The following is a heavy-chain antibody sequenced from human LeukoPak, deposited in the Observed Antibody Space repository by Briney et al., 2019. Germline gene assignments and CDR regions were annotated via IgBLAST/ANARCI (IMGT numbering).Heavy chain of an antibody. D-gene: IGHD2-15*01. J-gene: IGHJ6*03. CDR1: GGSISSYY. CDR2: IYYSGST. Sequence: SETLSLTCTVSGGSISSYYWSWIRQPPGKGLEWIGYIYYSGSTNHNPSLKSRVTISVDTSKNQFSLKLSSVTAADTAVYYCARAILGYCSGGSCPGPRYYYMDVWGKGTTVTASS. CDR3: ARAILGYCSGGSCPGPRYYYMDV. V-gene: IGHV4-59*01.